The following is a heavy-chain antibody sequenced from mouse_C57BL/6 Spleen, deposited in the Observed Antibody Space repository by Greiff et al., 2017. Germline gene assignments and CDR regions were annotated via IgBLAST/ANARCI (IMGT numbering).Heavy chain of an antibody. J-gene: IGHJ2*01. Sequence: VQLQQSGAELVMPGASVKLSCKASGYTFTSYWMHWVKQRPGQGLEWIGEIDPSDSYTNYNQKFKGKSTLTVDKSSSTAYMQLSSLTSEDSAVYYCARYQYGPFDYWGQGTTLTVSS. CDR2: IDPSDSYT. V-gene: IGHV1-69*01. D-gene: IGHD1-1*02. CDR1: GYTFTSYW. CDR3: ARYQYGPFDY.